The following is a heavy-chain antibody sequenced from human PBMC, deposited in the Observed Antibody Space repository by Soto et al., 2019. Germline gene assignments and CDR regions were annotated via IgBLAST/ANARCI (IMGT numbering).Heavy chain of an antibody. CDR2: IYYSGST. CDR1: GGSISSGGYY. Sequence: PSETLSLTCTVSGGSISSGGYYWSWIRQHPGKGLEWIGYIYYSGSTYYNPSLKSRVTISVDTSKNQFSLKLSSVTAADTAVYYCARSIAAAGSVHNNRFDPWGQGTLVTVSS. D-gene: IGHD6-13*01. CDR3: ARSIAAAGSVHNNRFDP. V-gene: IGHV4-31*03. J-gene: IGHJ5*02.